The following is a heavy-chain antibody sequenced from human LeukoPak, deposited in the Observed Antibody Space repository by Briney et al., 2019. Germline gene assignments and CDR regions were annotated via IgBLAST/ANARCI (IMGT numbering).Heavy chain of an antibody. CDR1: AFSFSTYG. J-gene: IGHJ4*02. Sequence: GGSLRLSCAASAFSFSTYGMHWVRQAPGKGLEWVAFIRSDGSIEYYADSVKGRFTISRDNAKNTLYLQMNSLRAEDAALYYCAKDQPEAYFDYWGQGTLVTVSS. V-gene: IGHV3-30*02. CDR2: IRSDGSIE. CDR3: AKDQPEAYFDY. D-gene: IGHD1-14*01.